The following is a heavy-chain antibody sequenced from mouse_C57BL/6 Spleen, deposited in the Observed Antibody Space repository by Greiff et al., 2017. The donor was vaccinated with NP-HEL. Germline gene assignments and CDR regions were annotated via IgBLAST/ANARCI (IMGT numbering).Heavy chain of an antibody. CDR1: GYSFTGYY. CDR3: ANYYGSSYAWFAY. Sequence: EVKLLESGPELVKPGASVKISCKASGYSFTGYYMNWVKQSPEKSLEWIGEINPSTGGTTYNQKFKAKATLTVDKSSSTAYMQLKSLTSEDSAVYYCANYYGSSYAWFAYWGQGTLVTVSA. CDR2: INPSTGGT. D-gene: IGHD1-1*01. J-gene: IGHJ3*01. V-gene: IGHV1-42*01.